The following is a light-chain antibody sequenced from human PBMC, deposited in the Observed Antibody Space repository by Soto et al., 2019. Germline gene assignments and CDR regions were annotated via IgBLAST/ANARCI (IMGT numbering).Light chain of an antibody. J-gene: IGKJ4*01. Sequence: DTQMTQSPSTLSASVGDRVTITCRASQSVSSWLAWYQQRPGNAPNLLIYKASSLESGVPSRFSGSGSGTEFTLTVSSLQPDDFATYYCQQYDSYPLTFGGGTKVEIK. CDR1: QSVSSW. CDR3: QQYDSYPLT. CDR2: KAS. V-gene: IGKV1-5*03.